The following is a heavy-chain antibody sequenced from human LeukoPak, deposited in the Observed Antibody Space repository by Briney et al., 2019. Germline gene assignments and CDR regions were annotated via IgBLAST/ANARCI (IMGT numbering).Heavy chain of an antibody. CDR1: GGSISSGGYY. Sequence: SETLSPTCTVSGGSISSGGYYWSWIRQPPGKGLEWIGYIYHSGSTYYNPSLKSRVTISVDRSKNQFSLKLSSVTAADTAVYYCASLACSSTSCYKYYFDYWGQGTLVTVSS. V-gene: IGHV4-30-2*01. CDR3: ASLACSSTSCYKYYFDY. J-gene: IGHJ4*02. CDR2: IYHSGST. D-gene: IGHD2-2*02.